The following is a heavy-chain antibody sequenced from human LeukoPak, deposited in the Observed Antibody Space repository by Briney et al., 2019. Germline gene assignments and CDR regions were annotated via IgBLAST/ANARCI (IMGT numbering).Heavy chain of an antibody. Sequence: GRSLRLSCAASGFTFDDYAMHWVRQAPGKGLEWVSGISWNSGSIGYADSVKGRFTISRDNAKNSLYLQMNSLRAEDTALYYCAKDSYSSSCFDYWGPGTLVTVSS. CDR3: AKDSYSSSCFDY. CDR2: ISWNSGSI. D-gene: IGHD6-13*01. J-gene: IGHJ4*02. CDR1: GFTFDDYA. V-gene: IGHV3-9*01.